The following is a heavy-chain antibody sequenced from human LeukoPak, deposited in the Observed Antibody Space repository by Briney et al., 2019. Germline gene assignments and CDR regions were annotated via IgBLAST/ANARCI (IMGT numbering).Heavy chain of an antibody. Sequence: GGSLRLSCAASGFTFSSYAMSWVRRAPGKGLEWVSPISGSGGSTYYADSVKGRFTISRDNSKNTLYLQMNSLRAEDTAVYYCAKVEVVAAKPDAFDIWGQGTMVTVSS. CDR2: ISGSGGST. V-gene: IGHV3-23*01. CDR3: AKVEVVAAKPDAFDI. D-gene: IGHD2-15*01. CDR1: GFTFSSYA. J-gene: IGHJ3*02.